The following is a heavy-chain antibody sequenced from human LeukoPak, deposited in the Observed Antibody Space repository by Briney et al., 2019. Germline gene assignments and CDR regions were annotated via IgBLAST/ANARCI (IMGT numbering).Heavy chain of an antibody. D-gene: IGHD2-2*01. Sequence: GESLKISCKGSGFNFNSYWIAWVRQMPGKGLEWMGIIYPHDSDTRYSPSFQGQVTISADKSISTAYLQWSSLKASDTAMYYCARGRVRCSSTSCSFDYWGQGTLVTVSS. CDR2: IYPHDSDT. V-gene: IGHV5-51*01. CDR3: ARGRVRCSSTSCSFDY. J-gene: IGHJ4*02. CDR1: GFNFNSYW.